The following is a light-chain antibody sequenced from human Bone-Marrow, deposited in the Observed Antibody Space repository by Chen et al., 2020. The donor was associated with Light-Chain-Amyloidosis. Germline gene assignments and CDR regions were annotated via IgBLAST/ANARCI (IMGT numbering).Light chain of an antibody. CDR2: NVS. J-gene: IGLJ1*01. CDR3: TSYTSSGTLYV. V-gene: IGLV2-14*03. CDR1: SSDVGGYNY. Sequence: QSALTQPASVSGPPGQSIAISCTGTSSDVGGYNYVSWYQQHPGKAPKLIIYNVSYRPSGVSTRFSGSKSDNTASLTISGLQAEDAADYYCTSYTSSGTLYVFGTGTKVTVL.